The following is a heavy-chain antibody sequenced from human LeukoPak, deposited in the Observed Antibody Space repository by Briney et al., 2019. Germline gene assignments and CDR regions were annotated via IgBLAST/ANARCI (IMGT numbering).Heavy chain of an antibody. CDR2: ISSSSSYI. CDR1: GFTFSSYS. J-gene: IGHJ4*02. CDR3: ARDHYYDSSGYDY. D-gene: IGHD3-22*01. Sequence: PGGSLRLSCAATGFTFSSYSMNWVRQAPGKGLEWVSSISSSSSYIYYADSVKGRFTISRDNAKNSLYLQMNSLRAEDTAVYYCARDHYYDSSGYDYWGQGTLVTVSS. V-gene: IGHV3-21*01.